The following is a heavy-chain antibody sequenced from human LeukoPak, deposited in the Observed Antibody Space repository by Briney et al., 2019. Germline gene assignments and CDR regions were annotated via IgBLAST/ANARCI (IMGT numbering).Heavy chain of an antibody. CDR3: AKDVYSIVGATVDH. CDR2: ISYDGSNK. CDR1: GFTFSSYG. Sequence: GGALRLSCATSGFTFSSYGMHWVRQAPGKGLEWVAVISYDGSNKYYADSVKGRFTISRDNSKNTLYLQMNSLRAEDTAVYYCAKDVYSIVGATVDHWGPGTLVTVSS. D-gene: IGHD1-26*01. J-gene: IGHJ4*02. V-gene: IGHV3-30*18.